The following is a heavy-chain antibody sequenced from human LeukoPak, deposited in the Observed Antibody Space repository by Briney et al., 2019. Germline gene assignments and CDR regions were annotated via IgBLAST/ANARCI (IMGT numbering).Heavy chain of an antibody. V-gene: IGHV4-59*08. J-gene: IGHJ3*01. CDR3: ARPYDTSGYFYALDV. D-gene: IGHD3-22*01. CDR1: GGSITRYY. CDR2: ISYSGGT. Sequence: SDTLSLTCTVSGGSITRYYGSWIPRPRGRGLEGIGYISYSGGTDYNPSLKGRLTISMDTSKSQFSLKLSSVTAADSATYYCARPYDTSGYFYALDVWGQGTTVTVAA.